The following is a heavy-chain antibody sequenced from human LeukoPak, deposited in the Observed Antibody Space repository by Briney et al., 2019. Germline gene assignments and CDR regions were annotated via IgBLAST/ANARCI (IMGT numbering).Heavy chain of an antibody. Sequence: GGSLTLSCAASGFTFNDYYMSWIRQAPGKGLEWLSYINIGGTNTHYADSVKGRFTISRDNAKKSLYLEMNNLRAEDTAVYYCATDGAGFDTWGQGVLVTVSS. J-gene: IGHJ5*02. CDR1: GFTFNDYY. CDR3: ATDGAGFDT. V-gene: IGHV3-11*01. CDR2: INIGGTNT.